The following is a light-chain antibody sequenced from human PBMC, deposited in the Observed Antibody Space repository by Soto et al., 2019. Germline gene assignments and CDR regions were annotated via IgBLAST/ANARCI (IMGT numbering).Light chain of an antibody. Sequence: EIVMTQSPGTLSLSPGERATLSCRASQSVSIDLAWYQQTPGQAPRLLIYDASNRATGIPARFSGSGSGTDFTLTISSLEPEDFAVYYCQQRSNWLITFGQGTRLEIK. CDR2: DAS. CDR3: QQRSNWLIT. J-gene: IGKJ5*01. V-gene: IGKV3-11*01. CDR1: QSVSID.